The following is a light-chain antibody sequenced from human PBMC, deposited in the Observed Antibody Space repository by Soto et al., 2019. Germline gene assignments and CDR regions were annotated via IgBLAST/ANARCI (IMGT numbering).Light chain of an antibody. J-gene: IGLJ3*02. CDR3: CSYAGRYTWV. Sequence: QSALTQPRSVSGSPGQSVTISCTGTSSDVGSHNYVSWYQQHPGKAPKLIIYDVSKRPSGVPGRFFASKSGTTASLTISGLQAEDESDYYCCSYAGRYTWVFGGGTQLTVL. CDR2: DVS. V-gene: IGLV2-11*01. CDR1: SSDVGSHNY.